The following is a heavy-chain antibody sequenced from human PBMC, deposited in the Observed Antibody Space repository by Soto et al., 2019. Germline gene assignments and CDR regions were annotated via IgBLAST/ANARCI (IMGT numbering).Heavy chain of an antibody. V-gene: IGHV4-39*01. D-gene: IGHD4-17*01. CDR1: GGSISRSSYY. CDR2: IYYSGST. J-gene: IGHJ4*02. Sequence: SETLSLTCTVSGGSISRSSYYWGWIRQPPGKGLEWIGSIYYSGSTYYNPSLKSRVTISVDTSKNQFSLKLSSVTAADTAVYYCARHDYGGFGLWGKGTLVTVS. CDR3: ARHDYGGFGL.